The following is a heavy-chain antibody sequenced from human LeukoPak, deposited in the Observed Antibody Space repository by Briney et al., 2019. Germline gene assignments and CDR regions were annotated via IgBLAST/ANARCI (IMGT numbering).Heavy chain of an antibody. CDR1: GGSIGSSNYY. CDR3: VRHELNYDFWSGYQKSNDY. Sequence: SETLSLTCSVSGGSIGSSNYYWGWIRQPPGKGLEWIGSIYDRGSTYYNPSLKSRVTISVDTSKNQFSLKLSSVTAADTAVYYCVRHELNYDFWSGYQKSNDYWGQGTLVTVSS. CDR2: IYDRGST. V-gene: IGHV4-39*01. D-gene: IGHD3-3*01. J-gene: IGHJ4*02.